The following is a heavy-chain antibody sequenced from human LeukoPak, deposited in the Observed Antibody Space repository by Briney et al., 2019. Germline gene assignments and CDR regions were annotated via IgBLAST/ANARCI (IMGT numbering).Heavy chain of an antibody. J-gene: IGHJ3*02. CDR2: IWYDGSNK. CDR3: ARDEVVGITMIVDSGGAFDI. V-gene: IGHV3-33*01. Sequence: GESLKISCAASGFTFSSYGMHWVRQAPGKGLEWVAVIWYDGSNKYYADSVKGRFTISRDNSKNTLYLQMNSLRAEDTAVYYCARDEVVGITMIVDSGGAFDIWGQGTMVTVSS. CDR1: GFTFSSYG. D-gene: IGHD3-22*01.